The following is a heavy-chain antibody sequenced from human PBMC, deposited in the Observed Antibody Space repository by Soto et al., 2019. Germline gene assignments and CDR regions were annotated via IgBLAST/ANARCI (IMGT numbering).Heavy chain of an antibody. Sequence: PSETLSLTCTVSGGSISSSSYYWGWIRQPPGKGLEWIGSIYYSGSTYYNPSLKSRVTISVDTSKNQFSLKLSSVTAADTAVYYCARHSRYCSSTSCYAAYYYGTDVWGQGTTVTVSS. CDR2: IYYSGST. D-gene: IGHD2-2*01. J-gene: IGHJ6*02. V-gene: IGHV4-39*01. CDR3: ARHSRYCSSTSCYAAYYYGTDV. CDR1: GGSISSSSYY.